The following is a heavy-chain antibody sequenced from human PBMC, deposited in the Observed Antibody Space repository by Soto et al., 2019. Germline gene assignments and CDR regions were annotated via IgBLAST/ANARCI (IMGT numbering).Heavy chain of an antibody. J-gene: IGHJ6*02. Sequence: ASVKVSCKASGSTFSGYYLHWLRQAPAVGLVWLGGMNPESCDSQYGETFQGRVTMTRDTSSATVHMELSGLRPDDTGRDYCVAERAPVHVYPDVWGQGTKVTVSS. CDR2: MNPESCDS. V-gene: IGHV1-2*02. D-gene: IGHD3-16*01. CDR1: GSTFSGYY. CDR3: VAERAPVHVYPDV.